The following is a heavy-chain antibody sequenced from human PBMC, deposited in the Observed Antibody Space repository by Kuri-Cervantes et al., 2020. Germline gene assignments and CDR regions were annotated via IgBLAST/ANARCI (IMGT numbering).Heavy chain of an antibody. J-gene: IGHJ4*02. V-gene: IGHV2-5*02. CDR2: LYWDNDR. CDR1: GVPPSTSGVG. D-gene: IGHD3-22*01. CDR3: AHVPQYYYESGNYYWGHIDY. Sequence: SGPTLVQLTQTLTLTCTFSGVPPSTSGVGVGWIRQPQGTALEWLALLYWDNDRQYSPSLKSRLIITKDTYKSLVVLTVTDMDPVDTATYYCAHVPQYYYESGNYYWGHIDYWGQGTLVTVSS.